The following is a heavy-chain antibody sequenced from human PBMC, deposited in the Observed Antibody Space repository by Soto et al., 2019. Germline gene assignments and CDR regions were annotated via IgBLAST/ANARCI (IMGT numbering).Heavy chain of an antibody. CDR3: ARVRGAGDYNL. Sequence: QVQLVESGGGLVKPGGSLRLSCAASGFTLSDYYMIWIRQAPGKGREWVSDISISGTTIHYADSVRGRFTISRDNAKNSRWRQRNARRAEDTAVNDCARVRGAGDYNLGGQGTLVTVSS. CDR1: GFTLSDYY. CDR2: ISISGTTI. D-gene: IGHD7-27*01. J-gene: IGHJ4*02. V-gene: IGHV3-11*01.